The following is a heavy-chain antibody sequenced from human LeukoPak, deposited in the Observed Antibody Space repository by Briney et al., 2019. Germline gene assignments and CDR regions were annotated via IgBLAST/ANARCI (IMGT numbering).Heavy chain of an antibody. CDR2: IYYTGNT. Sequence: SETLSLTCTVFGGSISRYQWSWIRRPPGKGLEWIGLIYYTGNTNYNPSLRSRVTISLNTSKNQFSLKLNSVTAADTAVYYCARDGYYGSGVDYWGQGTLVAVSS. CDR1: GGSISRYQ. V-gene: IGHV4-59*01. CDR3: ARDGYYGSGVDY. D-gene: IGHD3-10*01. J-gene: IGHJ4*02.